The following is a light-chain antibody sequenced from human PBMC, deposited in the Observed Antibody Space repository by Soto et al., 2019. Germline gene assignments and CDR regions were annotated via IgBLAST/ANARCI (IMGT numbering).Light chain of an antibody. Sequence: AIRMTQSPSSFSASTGDRVTITCRARQGVVSYLAWYQQKPGKAPKLLIYDASSLERGDPSRFSGSGSGTEFTLTISSLQPDDFATYYCQQYNSYSWTFGQGTKVDSK. J-gene: IGKJ1*01. V-gene: IGKV1-8*01. CDR1: QGVVSY. CDR2: DAS. CDR3: QQYNSYSWT.